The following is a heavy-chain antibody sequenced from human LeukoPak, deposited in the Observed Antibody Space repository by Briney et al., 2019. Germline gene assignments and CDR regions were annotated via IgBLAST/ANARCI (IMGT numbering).Heavy chain of an antibody. CDR3: ARHVGSYAEAFDI. CDR2: LYPGMSNP. CDR1: GNSFTSYW. J-gene: IGHJ3*02. D-gene: IGHD2-2*01. Sequence: GEPLKIPGKGLGNSFTSYWFVGGGRIPGKGLKGRDVLYPGMSNPRNSQSFQGQVTISADKAISTAYLQWSSLKASDTAMYYCARHVGSYAEAFDIWGQGTMVTVSS. V-gene: IGHV5-51*01.